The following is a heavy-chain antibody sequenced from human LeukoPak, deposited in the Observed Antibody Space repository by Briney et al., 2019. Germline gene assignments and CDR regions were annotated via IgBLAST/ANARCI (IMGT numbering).Heavy chain of an antibody. CDR3: ARAADYYDFWSGYLNWFDP. CDR1: GGSISSGGYS. J-gene: IGHJ5*02. V-gene: IGHV4-30-2*01. CDR2: IYHSGST. Sequence: PSETLSLTCAVSGGSISSGGYSWSWIRQPPGKGLEWIGYIYHSGSTYYNPSLKSRVTISVDRSKNQFSLKLSSVTAADTAVYYCARAADYYDFWSGYLNWFDPWGQGTLVTVSS. D-gene: IGHD3-3*01.